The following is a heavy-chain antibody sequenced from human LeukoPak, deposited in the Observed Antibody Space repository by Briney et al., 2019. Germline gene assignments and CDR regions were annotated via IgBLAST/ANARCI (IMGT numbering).Heavy chain of an antibody. V-gene: IGHV3-21*01. CDR3: ARDLITVAGTGNDY. J-gene: IGHJ4*02. CDR1: GFTFSSYS. CDR2: ISSSSSYI. D-gene: IGHD6-19*01. Sequence: GGSLRLSCAASGFTFSSYSMSWVRHAPGMGLEWVSSISSSSSYISYADSVKGRFTISRDNAKTSLYLQMNSLRAEDTAVYYCARDLITVAGTGNDYWGQGTLVTVSS.